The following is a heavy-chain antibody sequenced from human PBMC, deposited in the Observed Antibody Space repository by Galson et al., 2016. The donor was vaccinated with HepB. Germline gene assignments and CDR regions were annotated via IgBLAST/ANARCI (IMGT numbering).Heavy chain of an antibody. CDR2: VNEDGSDN. CDR1: GFPFTSYW. V-gene: IGHV3-7*04. D-gene: IGHD6-19*01. CDR3: ARARRVWAVVGRQTLHKLNFFDH. J-gene: IGHJ4*02. Sequence: SLRLSCAASGFPFTSYWMSWVRQAPRKGLEWVANVNEDGSDNYYLDSVKGRFTISRDDARNSVFLQMNSLTAEDTAVYFCARARRVWAVVGRQTLHKLNFFDHWGQGALVTVSS.